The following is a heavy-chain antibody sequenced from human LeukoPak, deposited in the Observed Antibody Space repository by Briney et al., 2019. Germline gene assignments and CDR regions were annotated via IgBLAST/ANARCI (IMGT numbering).Heavy chain of an antibody. CDR3: ARDNYYDFWSGYNPYYYYGMDV. CDR2: ISSSGSTI. CDR1: GFTFSDYY. D-gene: IGHD3-3*01. J-gene: IGHJ6*02. V-gene: IGHV3-11*01. Sequence: GGSLRLSCAASGFTFSDYYMSWIRQAPGKGLEWVSYISSSGSTIYYADSVKGRFTISRDNAKNSLYPQMNSLRAEDTAVYYCARDNYYDFWSGYNPYYYYGMDVWGQGTTVTVSS.